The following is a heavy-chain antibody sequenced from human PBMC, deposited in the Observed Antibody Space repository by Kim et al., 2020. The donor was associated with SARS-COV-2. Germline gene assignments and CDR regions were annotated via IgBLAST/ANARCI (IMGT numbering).Heavy chain of an antibody. D-gene: IGHD6-6*01. Sequence: YADSVKGRFTISRDNAKNSLYLQMNSLRAEDTAVYYCARDLGTSSNKRDYWGQGTLVTVSS. CDR3: ARDLGTSSNKRDY. V-gene: IGHV3-11*01. J-gene: IGHJ4*02.